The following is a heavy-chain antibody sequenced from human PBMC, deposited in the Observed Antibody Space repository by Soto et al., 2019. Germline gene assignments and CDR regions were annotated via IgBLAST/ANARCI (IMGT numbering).Heavy chain of an antibody. Sequence: EVQLVESGGGLVQPGGSLRLSCAASGFTFSSYSMNWVRQAPGKGLEWVSYISSSSSTIYYADSVKGRFIISRDNAKNSLYLQMNSLRAEDTAVYYCASQSSEWLLFASWGQGTLVTVSS. CDR2: ISSSSSTI. CDR1: GFTFSSYS. V-gene: IGHV3-48*01. CDR3: ASQSSEWLLFAS. D-gene: IGHD5-12*01. J-gene: IGHJ4*02.